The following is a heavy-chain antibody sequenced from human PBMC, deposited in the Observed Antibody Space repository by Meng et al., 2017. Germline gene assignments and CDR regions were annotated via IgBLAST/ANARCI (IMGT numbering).Heavy chain of an antibody. CDR1: GYTFTSYA. CDR3: AREANMITFGGVMAYESSEPYNWFDP. J-gene: IGHJ5*02. CDR2: INAGNGNT. Sequence: ASVKVSCKASGYTFTSYAMHWVRQAPGQRLEWMGWINAGNGNTKYSQKFQGRVTITRDTSASTAYMELSSLRSEDTAVYYCAREANMITFGGVMAYESSEPYNWFDPWGQGTLVTVSS. V-gene: IGHV1-3*01. D-gene: IGHD3-16*01.